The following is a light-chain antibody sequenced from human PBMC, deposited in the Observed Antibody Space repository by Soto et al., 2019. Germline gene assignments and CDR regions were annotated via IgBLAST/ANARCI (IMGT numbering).Light chain of an antibody. CDR2: AAS. V-gene: IGKV3-20*01. CDR3: QHYGSSPPFT. CDR1: QSISSSN. Sequence: EVVLTQSPGTLSLSPGERATLSCRASQSISSSNLAWYQQKPGQAPRLLIYAASARVTGIPARFSGSGSGTDFTLTISRLEPEDFAVYYCQHYGSSPPFTFGPGTKVYI. J-gene: IGKJ3*01.